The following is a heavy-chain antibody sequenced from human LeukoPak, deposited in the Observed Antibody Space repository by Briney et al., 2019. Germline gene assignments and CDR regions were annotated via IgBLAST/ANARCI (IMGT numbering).Heavy chain of an antibody. CDR3: ASQQWLVSTFDI. CDR1: GFTFSSYW. J-gene: IGHJ3*02. CDR2: INSDGSST. Sequence: GGSLRLSCAASGFTFSSYWMHWVRQARVKGLVWVSRINSDGSSTSYADSVKGRFTISRDNVKNTLYLQMNSLRAEDTAVYYCASQQWLVSTFDIWDQGTMVTVSS. D-gene: IGHD6-19*01. V-gene: IGHV3-74*01.